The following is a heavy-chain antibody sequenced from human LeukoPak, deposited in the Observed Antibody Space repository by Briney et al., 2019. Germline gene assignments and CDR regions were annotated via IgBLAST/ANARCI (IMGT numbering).Heavy chain of an antibody. J-gene: IGHJ4*02. Sequence: SETLSLTCAVSGGSISSYYWSWIRQPPGKGLEWIGYIYYSGSTNYNPSLKSRVTMSVDTSKNQFSLKLSSVTAADTAVYYCATYSSGYRYFDYWGQGTLVTVSS. CDR2: IYYSGST. CDR1: GGSISSYY. V-gene: IGHV4-59*08. CDR3: ATYSSGYRYFDY. D-gene: IGHD6-19*01.